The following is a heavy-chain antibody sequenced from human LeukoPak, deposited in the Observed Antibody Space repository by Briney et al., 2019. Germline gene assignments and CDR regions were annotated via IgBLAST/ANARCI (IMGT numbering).Heavy chain of an antibody. D-gene: IGHD4-17*01. CDR1: GVSISSDY. CDR3: ARRLRQNLFDP. V-gene: IGHV4-59*08. J-gene: IGHJ5*02. Sequence: PSETLSLTCTVSGVSISSDYWSWMRLPPGKGLEWIGYIYYSGSSNYNPSLKSRVTMSVDTSKNQFSLKLTSVTAADTVVYYCARRLRQNLFDPWGQGTLVTVSS. CDR2: IYYSGSS.